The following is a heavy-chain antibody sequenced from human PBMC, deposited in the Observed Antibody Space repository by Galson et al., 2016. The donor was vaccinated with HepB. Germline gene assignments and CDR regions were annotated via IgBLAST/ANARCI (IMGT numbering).Heavy chain of an antibody. J-gene: IGHJ4*02. CDR2: IIPGFDTA. CDR3: ARDPSLDYAVDYFDF. CDR1: GGTFRSYA. Sequence: SVKVSCKASGGTFRSYAISWVRQAPGQGLEWMGEIIPGFDTANYSQRFQGRVTITADESTTTAYMELGGLRSEDTAVYYCARDPSLDYAVDYFDFWGQGTLVTVSS. D-gene: IGHD4-17*01. V-gene: IGHV1-69*13.